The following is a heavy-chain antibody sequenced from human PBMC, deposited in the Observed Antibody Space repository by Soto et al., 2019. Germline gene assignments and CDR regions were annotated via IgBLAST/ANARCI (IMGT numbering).Heavy chain of an antibody. Sequence: QITLKESGPTLVKPTQTLTLTCTFSGFSLSTRGVGVGWIRQPPGKALEWLALLYWDDDKGYSPSLKSRLTSTKDTSKNQVVLTGTNMDPVDTATYYCAHRPRGYSYYFDYWGQGTLVTVSS. CDR3: AHRPRGYSYYFDY. V-gene: IGHV2-5*02. CDR1: GFSLSTRGVG. CDR2: LYWDDDK. D-gene: IGHD5-18*01. J-gene: IGHJ4*02.